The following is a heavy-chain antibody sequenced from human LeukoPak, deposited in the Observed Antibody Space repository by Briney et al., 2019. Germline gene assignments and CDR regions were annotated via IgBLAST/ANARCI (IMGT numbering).Heavy chain of an antibody. CDR3: ARVRPMNIAARPMGY. J-gene: IGHJ4*02. Sequence: PGASVRVSCKASGYTFTGYYMHWVRQAPGQGLEWMGWINPNSGGTNYAQKFQGRVTMTRDTSISTAYMELSRLRSDDTAVYYCARVRPMNIAARPMGYWGQGTLVTVSS. CDR2: INPNSGGT. CDR1: GYTFTGYY. V-gene: IGHV1-2*02. D-gene: IGHD6-6*01.